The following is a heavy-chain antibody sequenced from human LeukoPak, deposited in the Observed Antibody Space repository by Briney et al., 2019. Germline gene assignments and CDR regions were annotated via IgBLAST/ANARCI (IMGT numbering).Heavy chain of an antibody. CDR2: INHSGST. V-gene: IGHV4-34*01. J-gene: IGHJ4*02. Sequence: SETLSLTCAVYGGSFSGYYWSWIRQPPGKGLEWIGEINHSGSTNYNPSLKSRVTISVDTSKNQFSLKLSSVTAADTAVYYCASSIAAADYFDYWDQGTLVTVSS. CDR1: GGSFSGYY. CDR3: ASSIAAADYFDY. D-gene: IGHD6-13*01.